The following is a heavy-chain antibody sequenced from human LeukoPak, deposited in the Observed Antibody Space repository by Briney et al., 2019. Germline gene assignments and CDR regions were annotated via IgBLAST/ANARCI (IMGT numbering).Heavy chain of an antibody. CDR2: ISSSSSTI. CDR1: GFTFSSYS. D-gene: IGHD3-3*01. CDR3: ARARYQYYDFWSGLAAYFDY. J-gene: IGHJ4*02. Sequence: GGSLRPSCAASGFTFSSYSMNWVRQAPGKGLEWVSYISSSSSTIYYADSVKGRFTISRDNAKNSLYLQMNSLRAEDTAVYYCARARYQYYDFWSGLAAYFDYWGQGTLVTVSS. V-gene: IGHV3-48*01.